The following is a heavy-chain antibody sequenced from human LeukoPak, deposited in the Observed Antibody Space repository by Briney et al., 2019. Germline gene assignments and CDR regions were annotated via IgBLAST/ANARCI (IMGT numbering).Heavy chain of an antibody. CDR1: GFTLRNSY. CDR3: ARVGVGTVAGNYFDD. CDR2: IYVGRGT. V-gene: IGHV3-53*04. Sequence: GGSHRLSCTASGFTLRNSYMPYVRQAPRQGLEWVSLIYVGRGTFYSDSVKGRFTISRHNSENTLYLQMNNLRAEDTAFYYFARVGVGTVAGNYFDDWGQGTLVTVCS. J-gene: IGHJ4*02. D-gene: IGHD6-19*01.